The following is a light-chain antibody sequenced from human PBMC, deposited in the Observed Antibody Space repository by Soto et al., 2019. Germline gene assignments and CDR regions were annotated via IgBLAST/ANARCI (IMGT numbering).Light chain of an antibody. CDR1: QTLSSSH. CDR3: HQYGSSPQT. CDR2: GAS. V-gene: IGKV3-20*01. Sequence: EIVLTQSPGTLYLSPGERATLSCRASQTLSSSHLAWYQQKPGQAPRLVIYGASTRATGIADRFSGSGSGTAFTLTITRLEPEDFAVYFCHQYGSSPQTFGQGTKV. J-gene: IGKJ1*01.